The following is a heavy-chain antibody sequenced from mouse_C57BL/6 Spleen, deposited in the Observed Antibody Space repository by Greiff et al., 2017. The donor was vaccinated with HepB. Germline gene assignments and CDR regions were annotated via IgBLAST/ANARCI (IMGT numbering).Heavy chain of an antibody. V-gene: IGHV1-80*01. CDR2: IYPGDGDT. J-gene: IGHJ4*01. D-gene: IGHD2-3*01. Sequence: VQLQQSGAELVKPGASVKISCKASGYAFSSYWMNWVKQRPGKGLEWIGQIYPGDGDTNYNGKFKGKATLTADKSSSTAYMQLSSLTSEDSAVYFCARRIYDGYYEAMDYWGQGTSVTVSS. CDR3: ARRIYDGYYEAMDY. CDR1: GYAFSSYW.